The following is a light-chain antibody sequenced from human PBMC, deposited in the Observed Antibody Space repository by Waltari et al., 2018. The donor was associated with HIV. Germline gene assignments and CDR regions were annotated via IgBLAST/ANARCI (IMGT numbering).Light chain of an antibody. CDR1: SSDIGGYNY. J-gene: IGLJ3*02. CDR3: CSYAGSRTWV. V-gene: IGLV2-23*02. CDR2: DVR. Sequence: QSALTQPASVSGSPGQSITISCTGTSSDIGGYNYVSWYQQHPGKAPKLMIYDVRKRPSGVSNRFSGSKSGNTASLTISGLQAEDETDYYCCSYAGSRTWVFGGGTKLTVL.